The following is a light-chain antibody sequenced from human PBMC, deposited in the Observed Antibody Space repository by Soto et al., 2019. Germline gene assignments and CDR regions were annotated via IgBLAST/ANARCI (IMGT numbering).Light chain of an antibody. J-gene: IGLJ1*01. V-gene: IGLV2-14*01. CDR1: SSDVGGYNY. CDR2: EVS. Sequence: QSVLTQPASVSGSPGQSITISCTGASSDVGGYNYVSWYQQQSGKAPKLMIHEVSNRPSGVSSRFSGSKSGNTASLTISGLQDEEEAAYYCSSYKSRRAYVFGIGTKVTVL. CDR3: SSYKSRRAYV.